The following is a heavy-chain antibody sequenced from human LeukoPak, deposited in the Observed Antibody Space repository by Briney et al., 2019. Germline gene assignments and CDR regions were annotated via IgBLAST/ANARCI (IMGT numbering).Heavy chain of an antibody. CDR1: GGSISSYY. V-gene: IGHV4-59*01. Sequence: SETLSLTCTVSGGSISSYYWSWIRQPPGKGLEWIGYIYYSGSTNYNPSLKSRVTISVDTSKNQFSLKLSSVTAADTAVYYCARAMGWDSSVYGIWGQGTMVTVSS. J-gene: IGHJ3*02. CDR2: IYYSGST. CDR3: ARAMGWDSSVYGI. D-gene: IGHD3-22*01.